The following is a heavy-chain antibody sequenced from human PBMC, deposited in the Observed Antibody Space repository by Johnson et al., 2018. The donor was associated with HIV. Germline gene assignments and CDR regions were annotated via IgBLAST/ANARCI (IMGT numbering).Heavy chain of an antibody. Sequence: VQLVESGGGVVQPGRSLRLSCAASGFTFSSYAMHWVRQAPGKGLEWVAVISYDGSNKYYADSVKGRFTISRANSKNTLYRQMNSLRAEETAVYYCARDPLTAARWGPMNGGAFDIWGQGTMVTVSS. CDR2: ISYDGSNK. J-gene: IGHJ3*02. V-gene: IGHV3-30*04. CDR3: ARDPLTAARWGPMNGGAFDI. CDR1: GFTFSSYA. D-gene: IGHD6-6*01.